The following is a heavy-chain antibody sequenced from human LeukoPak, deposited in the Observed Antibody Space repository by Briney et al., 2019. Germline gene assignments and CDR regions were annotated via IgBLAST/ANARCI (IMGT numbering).Heavy chain of an antibody. V-gene: IGHV3-30*02. Sequence: GGSLRLSCAASGFTFSNYWMHWVRQAPGKGLEWVAFIRYDGSNKYYADSVKGRFTISRDNSKNTLYLQMNSLRAEDTAVYYCAKDTGEWAYYFDYWGQGTLVTVSS. CDR3: AKDTGEWAYYFDY. D-gene: IGHD1-26*01. CDR2: IRYDGSNK. CDR1: GFTFSNYW. J-gene: IGHJ4*02.